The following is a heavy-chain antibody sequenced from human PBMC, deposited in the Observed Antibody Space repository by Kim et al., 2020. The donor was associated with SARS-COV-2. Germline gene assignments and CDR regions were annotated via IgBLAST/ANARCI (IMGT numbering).Heavy chain of an antibody. D-gene: IGHD2-2*01. J-gene: IGHJ5*02. V-gene: IGHV1-69*01. Sequence: QGRVTITADESTSTAYMELSSLRSEDTAVYYCARDLRYCSSTSCHYWFDPWGQGTLVTVSS. CDR3: ARDLRYCSSTSCHYWFDP.